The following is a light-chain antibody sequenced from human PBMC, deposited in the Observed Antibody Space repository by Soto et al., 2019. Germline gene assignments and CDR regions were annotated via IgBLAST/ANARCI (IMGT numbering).Light chain of an antibody. CDR2: GAS. J-gene: IGKJ1*01. V-gene: IGKV3-20*01. CDR1: ENVRNNY. Sequence: DIVLTQSPSTLSLSPGERATLSCRASENVRNNYLAWYQQKPGQAPRLLISGASKRATGIPDRFSGSGSETDFTLTINRLEPEDFAVYYCQQYSFMWTFGQGTKVDIK. CDR3: QQYSFMWT.